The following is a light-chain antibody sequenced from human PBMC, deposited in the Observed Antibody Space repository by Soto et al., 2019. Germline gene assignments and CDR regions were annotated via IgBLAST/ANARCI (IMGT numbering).Light chain of an antibody. CDR3: GSYTDTRTLYV. J-gene: IGLJ1*01. V-gene: IGLV2-14*01. CDR2: EVS. CDR1: SSDVGGSIY. Sequence: QSALTQPASVSGSPGQSITISCTGTSSDVGGSIYVSWYQQHPGKAPKLMISEVSNRPSGVSNRFSGSKSGNTASLTISGLQAEDEADYYCGSYTDTRTLYVFGTGTKVTVL.